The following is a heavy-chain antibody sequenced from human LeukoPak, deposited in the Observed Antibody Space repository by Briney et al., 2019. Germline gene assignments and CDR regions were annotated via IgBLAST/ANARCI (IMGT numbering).Heavy chain of an antibody. CDR2: IYYSGSS. J-gene: IGHJ3*02. CDR3: ARSSRIQGVYDSSGYWFDAFDI. V-gene: IGHV4-59*01. D-gene: IGHD3-22*01. Sequence: SETLSLTCSVSGGSISGYYWSWIRQSPGKGLEWIGFIYYSGSSNYNPFLKSRVTISIDTSKNQFSLKLSSVTPADTAVYYCARSSRIQGVYDSSGYWFDAFDIWGQGTMVTVSS. CDR1: GGSISGYY.